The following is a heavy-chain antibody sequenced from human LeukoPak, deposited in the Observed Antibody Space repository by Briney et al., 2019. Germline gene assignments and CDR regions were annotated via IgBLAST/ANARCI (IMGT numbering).Heavy chain of an antibody. CDR3: ARETSGYYSFDY. J-gene: IGHJ4*02. CDR2: IYYSGST. D-gene: IGHD3-22*01. V-gene: IGHV4-39*01. CDR1: GGSISSSSYY. Sequence: SETLSLTCTVSGGSISSSSYYWGWIRQPPGKGLEWIGSIYYSGSTYYNPSLKSRVTISVDTSKNQFSLKLSSVTAADTAIYYCARETSGYYSFDYWGQGTLLTVSS.